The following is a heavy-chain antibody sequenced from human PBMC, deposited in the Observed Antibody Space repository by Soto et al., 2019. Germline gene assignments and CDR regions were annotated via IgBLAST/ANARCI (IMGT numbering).Heavy chain of an antibody. J-gene: IGHJ4*02. D-gene: IGHD5-18*01. V-gene: IGHV3-30*18. CDR3: AKAYSYGYFDPDY. CDR2: ISYDGSNK. Sequence: QVQLVESGGGVVQPGRSLRLSCAASGFTFSSYGMHWFRQAPGKGLEWVAVISYDGSNKYYADSVKGRFTISRDNSKNTLYLQRNSLRAEDTAVYYCAKAYSYGYFDPDYWGQGTLVTVSS. CDR1: GFTFSSYG.